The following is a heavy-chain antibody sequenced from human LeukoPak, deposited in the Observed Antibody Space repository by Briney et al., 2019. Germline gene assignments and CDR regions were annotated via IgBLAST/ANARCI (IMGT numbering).Heavy chain of an antibody. CDR2: IIPIFGTA. CDR1: GGTFSSYA. J-gene: IGHJ4*02. V-gene: IGHV1-69*05. D-gene: IGHD2-2*01. CDR3: ARERQCSSTSCHYDY. Sequence: SVKVSCKASGGTFSSYAISWVRQAPGQGLEWMGRIIPIFGTANYAQKFQGRVTITTDESTSTAYMELRSLRSEDTAVYYCARERQCSSTSCHYDYWGQGTLVTVSS.